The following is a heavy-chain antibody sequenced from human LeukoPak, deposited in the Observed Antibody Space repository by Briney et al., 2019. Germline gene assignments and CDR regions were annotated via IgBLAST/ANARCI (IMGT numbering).Heavy chain of an antibody. Sequence: PGGSLRLSCAASGFTFSSYAMHWVRQAPGKGLEWVAVISYDGSNKYYADSVKGRFTISRDNSKNTLYLQMNSLRAEDTAVYYCARSKWKIAASDAFDIWGQGTMVTVSS. CDR2: ISYDGSNK. V-gene: IGHV3-30*04. D-gene: IGHD6-13*01. CDR3: ARSKWKIAASDAFDI. J-gene: IGHJ3*02. CDR1: GFTFSSYA.